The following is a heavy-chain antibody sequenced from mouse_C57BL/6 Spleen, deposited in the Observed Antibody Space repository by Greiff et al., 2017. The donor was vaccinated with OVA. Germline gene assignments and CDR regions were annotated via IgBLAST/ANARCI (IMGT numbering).Heavy chain of an antibody. CDR2: IYPGDGDT. V-gene: IGHV1-82*01. Sequence: VQGVESGPELVKPGASVKISCKASGYAFSSSWMNWVKQRPGKGLEWIGRIYPGDGDTNYNGKFKGKATLTADKSSSTAYMQLSSLTSEDSAVYFCARHFGDYYAMDYWGQGTSVTVSS. CDR1: GYAFSSSW. CDR3: ARHFGDYYAMDY. J-gene: IGHJ4*01.